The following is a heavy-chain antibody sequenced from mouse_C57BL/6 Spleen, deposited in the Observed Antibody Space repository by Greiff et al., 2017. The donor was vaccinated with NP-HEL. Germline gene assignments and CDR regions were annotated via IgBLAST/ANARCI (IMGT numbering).Heavy chain of an antibody. J-gene: IGHJ4*01. CDR2: ISYDGSN. V-gene: IGHV3-6*01. CDR1: GYSITSGYY. Sequence: ESGPGLVKPSQSLSLTCSVTGYSITSGYYWNWIRQFPGNKLEWMGYISYDGSNNYNPSLKNRISITRDTSKNQFFLKLNSVTTEDTATYYCARDGGLHYYAMDYWGQGTSVTVSS. CDR3: ARDGGLHYYAMDY. D-gene: IGHD2-2*01.